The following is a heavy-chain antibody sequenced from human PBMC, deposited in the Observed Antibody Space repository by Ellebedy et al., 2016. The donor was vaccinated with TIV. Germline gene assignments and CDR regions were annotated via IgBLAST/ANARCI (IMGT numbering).Heavy chain of an antibody. CDR2: TSYRSKWST. Sequence: MPSETLSPTCAISGDTVSSNSAAWSWIRQSPSRGREWLGTTSYRSKWSTEHAVSVKRRITINSDSSKNQFSLQLNSVTPEDTAVYYCARAVTGKYGFDCWGQGTLVAVSS. CDR3: ARAVTGKYGFDC. V-gene: IGHV6-1*01. J-gene: IGHJ4*02. D-gene: IGHD1-20*01. CDR1: GDTVSSNSAA.